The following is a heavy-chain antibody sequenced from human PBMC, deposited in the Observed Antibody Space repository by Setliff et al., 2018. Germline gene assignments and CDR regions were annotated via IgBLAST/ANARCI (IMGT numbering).Heavy chain of an antibody. CDR3: AREQWLDPPGYYYMDV. CDR2: IYIGGSA. V-gene: IGHV4-61*02. D-gene: IGHD6-19*01. J-gene: IGHJ6*03. Sequence: SETLSLTCTVSGGSISSGSYYWSWIRQPAGKGLEWIGRIYIGGSANYNPSLKSRVTMSIDTSKNQFSLKLNSVTAADMAVYYCAREQWLDPPGYYYMDVWAKGTTVTVSS. CDR1: GGSISSGSYY.